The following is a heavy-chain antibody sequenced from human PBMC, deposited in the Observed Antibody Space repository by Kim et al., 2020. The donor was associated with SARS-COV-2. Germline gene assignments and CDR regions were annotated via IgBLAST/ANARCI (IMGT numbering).Heavy chain of an antibody. V-gene: IGHV3-9*01. J-gene: IGHJ6*02. CDR2: ISWNSGSI. CDR3: AKDSGSGSFYYYYYGMDV. Sequence: GGSLRLSCAASGFTFDDYAMHWVRQAPGKGLEWVSGISWNSGSIGYADSVKGRFTISRDNAKNSLYLQMNSLRAEDTALYYCAKDSGSGSFYYYYYGMDVWGQGTTVTVSS. CDR1: GFTFDDYA. D-gene: IGHD3-10*01.